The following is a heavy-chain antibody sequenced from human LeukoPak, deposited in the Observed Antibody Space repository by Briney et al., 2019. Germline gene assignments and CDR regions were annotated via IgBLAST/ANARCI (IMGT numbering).Heavy chain of an antibody. CDR2: INSDGSST. Sequence: GGSLRLSCAASGFTFSNYWMHWVRQAPGKGLVWVSRINSDGSSTNYADSVKGRFTISRDNSKNTLYLQMNSLRAEDTAVYYCARSLLRYFDWLSKPDAFDIWGQGTMVTVSS. CDR1: GFTFSNYW. J-gene: IGHJ3*02. CDR3: ARSLLRYFDWLSKPDAFDI. D-gene: IGHD3-9*01. V-gene: IGHV3-74*01.